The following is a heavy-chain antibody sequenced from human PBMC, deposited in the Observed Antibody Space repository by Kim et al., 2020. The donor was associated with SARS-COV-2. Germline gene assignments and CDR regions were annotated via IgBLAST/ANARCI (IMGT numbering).Heavy chain of an antibody. CDR1: GYTFTGYY. CDR2: INPNSGGT. V-gene: IGHV1-2*02. Sequence: ASVKVSCKASGYTFTGYYMHWVRQAPGQGLEWMGWINPNSGGTNYAQKFQGRVTMTRDTSISTAYMELSRLRSDDTAVYYCARELAPIFCGGDCHGGYAFDIWGQGTMVTVSS. J-gene: IGHJ3*02. D-gene: IGHD2-21*01. CDR3: ARELAPIFCGGDCHGGYAFDI.